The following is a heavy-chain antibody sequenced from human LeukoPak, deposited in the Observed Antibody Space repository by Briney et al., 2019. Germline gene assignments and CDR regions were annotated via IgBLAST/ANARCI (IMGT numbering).Heavy chain of an antibody. CDR3: ARGFSYGDF. V-gene: IGHV3-30*01. Sequence: GGSLRLSCAASGFTFSIYEMHWVRQTPGKGLEWVAVISSDGRNKHYADSVKGRFTISRDDSKKTLYLQMISLTAEDTAVYYCARGFSYGDFWGQGTLVTVSS. D-gene: IGHD5-18*01. CDR1: GFTFSIYE. J-gene: IGHJ4*02. CDR2: ISSDGRNK.